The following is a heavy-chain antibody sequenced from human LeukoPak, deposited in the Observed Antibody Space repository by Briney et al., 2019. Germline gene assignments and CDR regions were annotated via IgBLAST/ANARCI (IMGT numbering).Heavy chain of an antibody. CDR2: INTNTGNP. Sequence: ASVKVSCKASGYTFISYGISWVRQAPGQGLEWLGWINTNTGNPTYAQGFTGRFVFSLDTSVNTAYLQISSLKAEDTAVYYCARVVHPYDYESSGLTYDAFDIWGQGTMVTVSS. CDR3: ARVVHPYDYESSGLTYDAFDI. CDR1: GYTFISYG. V-gene: IGHV7-4-1*02. D-gene: IGHD3-22*01. J-gene: IGHJ3*02.